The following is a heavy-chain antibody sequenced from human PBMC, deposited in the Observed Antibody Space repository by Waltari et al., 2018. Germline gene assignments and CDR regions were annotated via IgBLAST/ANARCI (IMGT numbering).Heavy chain of an antibody. CDR3: ARSGGSSDHDY. J-gene: IGHJ4*02. D-gene: IGHD1-26*01. CDR1: GGSISSGSYY. CDR2: IYTSGST. Sequence: QVQLQESGPGLVKPSQTLSLTCTVSGGSISSGSYYWSWIRQPAGKGLEWIGRIYTSGSTNYNPSLKSRVTISVDTSKNQFSLKLSSVTAADTAVYYCARSGGSSDHDYWGQGTLVTVSS. V-gene: IGHV4-61*02.